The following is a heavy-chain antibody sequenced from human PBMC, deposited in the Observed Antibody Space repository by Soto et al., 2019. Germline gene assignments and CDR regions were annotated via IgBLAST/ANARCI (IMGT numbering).Heavy chain of an antibody. CDR3: ARETEDLTSNFDC. Sequence: EVQLVESGGGLDKPGGSLRLSCAASGFTFTRYSMNWVRQAPGKGLEWVSSISSTTNYIYYADSMKGRFTVSRDNAKNSVYLDMNSLSAEDTAVYYCARETEDLTSNFDCCGQGTLVSVSS. CDR1: GFTFTRYS. V-gene: IGHV3-21*01. J-gene: IGHJ4*02. CDR2: ISSTTNYI.